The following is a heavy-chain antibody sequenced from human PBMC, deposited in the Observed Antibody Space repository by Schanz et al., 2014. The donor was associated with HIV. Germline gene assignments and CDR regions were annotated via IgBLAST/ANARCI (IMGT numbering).Heavy chain of an antibody. CDR2: ISGSGGSP. CDR3: AKGLTIWLQPPFDY. V-gene: IGHV3-23*01. CDR1: GFTFSSYA. J-gene: IGHJ4*02. Sequence: MQLLESGGGLVQPGGSLRLSCAASGFTFSSYAMSWVRQAPGKGLEWVSTISGSGGSPYYADSVKGRFTISRDNSKNTLYLQMNSLRAEDTAVYYCAKGLTIWLQPPFDYWGQGTLVTVSS. D-gene: IGHD5-12*01.